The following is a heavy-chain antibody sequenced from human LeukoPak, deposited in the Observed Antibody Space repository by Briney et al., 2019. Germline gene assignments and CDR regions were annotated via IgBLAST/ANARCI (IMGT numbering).Heavy chain of an antibody. CDR1: GYTFTSYY. V-gene: IGHV1-46*01. D-gene: IGHD3-22*01. CDR3: ARAVNYYDSSGYYYGESYYYGMGV. Sequence: ASVKVSCKASGYTFTSYYMHWVRQAPGQGLKWMGIINPSGGSTSYAQKFQGRVTMTRDTSTSTVYMELSSLRSEDTAVYYCARAVNYYDSSGYYYGESYYYGMGVWGQGTTVTVSS. CDR2: INPSGGST. J-gene: IGHJ6*02.